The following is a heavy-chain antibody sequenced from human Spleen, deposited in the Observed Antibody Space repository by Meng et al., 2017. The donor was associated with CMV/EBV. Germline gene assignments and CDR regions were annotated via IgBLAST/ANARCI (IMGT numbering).Heavy chain of an antibody. CDR2: IYYSGSP. CDR1: SIATSTYN. CDR3: ARMTRYGYASSWYAND. J-gene: IGHJ4*02. D-gene: IGHD6-13*01. Sequence: SIATSTYNWGWLRQPPGKGLEWIGSIYYSGSPYYNPSLKSRVTISVDTSKNQLSLRLTSVTAADTAVYYCARMTRYGYASSWYANDWGQGTLVTVSS. V-gene: IGHV4-39*01.